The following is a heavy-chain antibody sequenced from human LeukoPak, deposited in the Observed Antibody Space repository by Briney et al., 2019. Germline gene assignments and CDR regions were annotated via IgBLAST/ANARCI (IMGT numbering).Heavy chain of an antibody. Sequence: GGSLRLSCAASGFTFSSYAMHWVRQAPGKGLEWVAVISYDGSNKYYADSVKGRFTISRDNSKNTLYLQMNSLRAEDTAVYYCARGNAVPAAKYYFDYWGQGTLVTASS. J-gene: IGHJ4*02. V-gene: IGHV3-30*04. CDR2: ISYDGSNK. CDR3: ARGNAVPAAKYYFDY. D-gene: IGHD2-2*01. CDR1: GFTFSSYA.